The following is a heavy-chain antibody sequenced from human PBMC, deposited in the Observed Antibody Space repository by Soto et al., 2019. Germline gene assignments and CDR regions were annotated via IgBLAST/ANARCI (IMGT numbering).Heavy chain of an antibody. D-gene: IGHD6-13*01. CDR3: ARDSSSWYSTSWYFDL. Sequence: EVQLVESGGGLVQPGGSLRLSCAASGLTVSSNYMSWVRQAPGKGLEWVSVIYTSGNTHYADSVKGRFTISRDNSKNTLYVQRNSLRAEDTAVDCCARDSSSWYSTSWYFDLWGRGTLVTVSS. CDR1: GLTVSSNY. J-gene: IGHJ2*01. CDR2: IYTSGNT. V-gene: IGHV3-66*01.